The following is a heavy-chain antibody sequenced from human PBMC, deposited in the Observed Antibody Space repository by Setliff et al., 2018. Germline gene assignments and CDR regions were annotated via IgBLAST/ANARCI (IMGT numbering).Heavy chain of an antibody. J-gene: IGHJ6*02. Sequence: PGGSLRLSCAASGFTFSSYGMHWVRQAPGKGLEWVAVISYDGSNKYYADSVKGRFTISRDNSKNTLYLQMNSLRAEDTAVYYCARGSLSAFGELSGYYYYGMDVWGQGTTVTVSS. CDR3: ARGSLSAFGELSGYYYYGMDV. D-gene: IGHD3-10*01. V-gene: IGHV3-30*03. CDR2: ISYDGSNK. CDR1: GFTFSSYG.